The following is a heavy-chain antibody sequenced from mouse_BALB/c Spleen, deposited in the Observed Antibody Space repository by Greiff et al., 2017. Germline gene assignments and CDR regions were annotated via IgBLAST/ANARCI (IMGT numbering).Heavy chain of an antibody. V-gene: IGHV1-14*01. Sequence: VQLQQSGPELVKPGASVKMSCKASGYTFTSYVMHWVKQKPGQGLEWIGYINPYNDGTKYNEKFKGKATLTSDKSSSTAYMELSSLTSEDSAVYYCARGYHYYGSSYYAMDYWGQGTSVTVSS. CDR3: ARGYHYYGSSYYAMDY. D-gene: IGHD1-1*01. CDR1: GYTFTSYV. J-gene: IGHJ4*01. CDR2: INPYNDGT.